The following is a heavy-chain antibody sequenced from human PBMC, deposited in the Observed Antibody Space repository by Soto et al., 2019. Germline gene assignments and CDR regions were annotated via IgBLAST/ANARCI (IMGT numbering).Heavy chain of an antibody. CDR3: ASPPVSVVAASLEGFDP. J-gene: IGHJ5*02. D-gene: IGHD2-15*01. Sequence: PSETLSLTCTVSGGSISSSSYYWGWIRQPPGKGLEWIGSIYYSGSTYYNPSLKSRVTISVDTSKNQFSLKLSSVTAADTAVYYCASPPVSVVAASLEGFDPWGQGTLVTVSS. CDR1: GGSISSSSYY. V-gene: IGHV4-39*01. CDR2: IYYSGST.